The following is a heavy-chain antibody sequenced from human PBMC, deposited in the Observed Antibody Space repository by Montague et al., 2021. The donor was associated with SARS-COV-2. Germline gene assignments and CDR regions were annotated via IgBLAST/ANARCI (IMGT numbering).Heavy chain of an antibody. CDR1: GGSISGSSYY. J-gene: IGHJ3*02. D-gene: IGHD5-24*01. V-gene: IGHV4-39*01. Sequence: SETLSLTCTVSGGSISGSSYYWGWIRQPPGKGLEWIGSIYYSGSTYYNPSLKSRVTISVDTSKNQFSLKLSSVTAADTAVYYCARHKRGWLQFGPDAFDIWGQGTMVTVSS. CDR2: IYYSGST. CDR3: ARHKRGWLQFGPDAFDI.